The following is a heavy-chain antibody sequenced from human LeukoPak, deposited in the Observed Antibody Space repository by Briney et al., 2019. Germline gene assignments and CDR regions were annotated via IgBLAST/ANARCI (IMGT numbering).Heavy chain of an antibody. J-gene: IGHJ6*02. CDR3: ARGGGVVATMYYYYGMDV. CDR1: GYTFTSYD. D-gene: IGHD5-12*01. CDR2: MNPNSGNT. V-gene: IGHV1-8*01. Sequence: ASVKVSCKASGYTFTSYDINWVRQATGQGLEWMGWMNPNSGNTGHAQKFQGRVTMTRNTSISTAYMELSSLRSEDTAVYYCARGGGVVATMYYYYGMDVWGQGTTVTVSS.